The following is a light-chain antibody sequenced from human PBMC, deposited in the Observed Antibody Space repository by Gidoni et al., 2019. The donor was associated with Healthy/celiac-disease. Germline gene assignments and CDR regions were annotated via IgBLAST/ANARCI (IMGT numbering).Light chain of an antibody. Sequence: DLQMTQSPSTLSASVGDRVTITCRASQRISSWLAWYQQKPGKAPKLLIYKACSLERGVPSRFSGSGSGTEFTLTISSLQPDDFATYYCQQYNSYTWTFXQXTKVEIK. CDR1: QRISSW. J-gene: IGKJ1*01. CDR2: KAC. V-gene: IGKV1-5*03. CDR3: QQYNSYTWT.